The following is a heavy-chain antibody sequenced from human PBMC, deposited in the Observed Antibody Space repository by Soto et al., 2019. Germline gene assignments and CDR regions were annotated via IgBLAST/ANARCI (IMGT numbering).Heavy chain of an antibody. D-gene: IGHD3-22*01. CDR2: IYYSGST. V-gene: IGHV4-59*01. Sequence: SETLSLTCTVSAGSISRCYWIWFRQPPGKGLEWIGYIYYSGSTNYNPSLKSRVTISVDTSKKKLSLKPSSVTAADTAVYYCAREGLTYYYDSSGQAAFDLWGQGTMVTVS. CDR1: AGSISRCY. J-gene: IGHJ3*01. CDR3: AREGLTYYYDSSGQAAFDL.